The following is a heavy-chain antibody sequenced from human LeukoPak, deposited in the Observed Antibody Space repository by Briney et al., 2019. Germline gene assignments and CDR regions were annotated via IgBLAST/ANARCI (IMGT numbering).Heavy chain of an antibody. Sequence: ASVKVSCKASGYTFTCYYMHWVRQAPGQGREWMGWINPNSGGTNYAQKFQGRVTMTRDTSLSTAYMELSRLRSDDPAVYYCARALEMATIRVATDYWGQGTLVTVSS. CDR3: ARALEMATIRVATDY. J-gene: IGHJ4*02. CDR1: GYTFTCYY. D-gene: IGHD5-24*01. V-gene: IGHV1-2*02. CDR2: INPNSGGT.